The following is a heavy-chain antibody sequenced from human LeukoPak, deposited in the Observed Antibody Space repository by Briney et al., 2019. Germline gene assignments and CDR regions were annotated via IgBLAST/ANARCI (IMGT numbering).Heavy chain of an antibody. CDR2: IYTGGDT. V-gene: IGHV3-53*01. J-gene: IGHJ4*02. D-gene: IGHD3-22*01. Sequence: PGRSLRLSSAASGVTVSINYMTWVRHAPGEGLEWGSVIYTGGDTKYADSAQCRFTISIDSSKNTLYLQMNSLRAEDTAVYFCAKARDYYDTSGYPGGFDYWGQGILVTVSS. CDR3: AKARDYYDTSGYPGGFDY. CDR1: GVTVSINY.